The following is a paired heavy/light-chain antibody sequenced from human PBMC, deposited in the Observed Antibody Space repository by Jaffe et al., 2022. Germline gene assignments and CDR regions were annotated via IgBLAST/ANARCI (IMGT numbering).Light chain of an antibody. CDR3: SSYTATSSLV. Sequence: QSALTQPASVSGSPGQSITISCTGTYSDIGAYNYVSWYQQHPGNAPKLMIYDVSYRPSGVSNRFSGSKSGNTASLTISGLQAEDEADYHCSSYTATSSLVFGTGTKVTVL. V-gene: IGLV2-14*03. J-gene: IGLJ1*01. CDR1: YSDIGAYNY. CDR2: DVS.
Heavy chain of an antibody. Sequence: QVQLQESGPGLVKPSETLSLTCTVSGDSVSTDYYWAWIRQSPGKGLEWIGYIYYTGSTNYNPSLKSRVAISIDTSKNQFSLKLTSVTAGDTAVYYCGRDHQIADSSHPIDYWGQGTLVTVSS. J-gene: IGHJ4*02. D-gene: IGHD2-2*01. CDR1: GDSVSTDYY. V-gene: IGHV4-59*02. CDR2: IYYTGST. CDR3: GRDHQIADSSHPIDY.